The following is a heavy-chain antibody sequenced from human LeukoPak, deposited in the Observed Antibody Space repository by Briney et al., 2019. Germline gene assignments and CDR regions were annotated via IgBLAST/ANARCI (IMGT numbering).Heavy chain of an antibody. CDR2: ISGGGGGGGT. J-gene: IGHJ6*03. D-gene: IGHD3-3*01. CDR1: GLTFSSYG. Sequence: GGSLRLSCAASGLTFSSYGMGWVRQAPGKGLEWVSVISGGGGGGGTHYADSVEGRFTISRDNSKNTLYLQMNSLRAEDTAVYYCAKGGLFVGIFPRYYYMDVWGRGTTVTVSS. V-gene: IGHV3-23*01. CDR3: AKGGLFVGIFPRYYYMDV.